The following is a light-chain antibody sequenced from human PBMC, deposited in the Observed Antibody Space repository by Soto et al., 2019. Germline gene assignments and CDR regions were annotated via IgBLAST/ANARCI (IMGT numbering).Light chain of an antibody. CDR2: DVS. CDR1: SSDVGGYNY. CDR3: CSYAGRYGSVL. V-gene: IGLV2-11*01. J-gene: IGLJ2*01. Sequence: QSVLTQPRSVSGSPGQSVTISCTGTSSDVGGYNYVSWYQQHPGKAPKFMIYDVSNRPSGVPARFSGSKSGNTASLTISGLQAEDEDDYYCCSYAGRYGSVLFGGGTKLTVL.